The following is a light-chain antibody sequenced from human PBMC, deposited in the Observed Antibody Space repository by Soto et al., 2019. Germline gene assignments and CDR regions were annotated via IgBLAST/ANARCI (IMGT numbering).Light chain of an antibody. CDR3: SSYAGSNNVV. J-gene: IGLJ2*01. Sequence: QSALTQPPSASGSPGQSVTISCTGTSSDVGGYNYVSWYQQHSGKAPKLMIYEVNKRPSGVPDRFSGSKSGNTASLTVSGLQAEDEADYYCSSYAGSNNVVFGGGTKLTVL. V-gene: IGLV2-8*01. CDR1: SSDVGGYNY. CDR2: EVN.